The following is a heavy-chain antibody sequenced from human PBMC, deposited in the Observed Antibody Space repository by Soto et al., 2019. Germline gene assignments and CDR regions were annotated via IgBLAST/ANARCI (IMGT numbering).Heavy chain of an antibody. Sequence: SETLSLTCTVSGGSISSGGYYWSWIRQHPGKGLEWIGYIYYSGSTYYNPSLKSRVTISVDTSKNQFSLKLSSVTAADTAVYYCARDRRNGDYDYWGQGTLVTVSS. V-gene: IGHV4-31*03. J-gene: IGHJ4*02. CDR3: ARDRRNGDYDY. CDR1: GGSISSGGYY. D-gene: IGHD4-17*01. CDR2: IYYSGST.